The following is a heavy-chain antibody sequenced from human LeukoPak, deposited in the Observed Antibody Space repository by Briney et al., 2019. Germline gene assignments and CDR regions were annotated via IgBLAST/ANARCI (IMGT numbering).Heavy chain of an antibody. CDR1: GFIFKDYW. D-gene: IGHD3-16*01. Sequence: GGSLRLSCAASGFIFKDYWMIWVRQAPGKGLEWVANIKQDGSEKYYVDSVKGRFTISRDNAKNSLYLQMNTLRAEDTAMYYCAKDAQPRSRWFDPWGQGTLSPSP. V-gene: IGHV3-7*03. J-gene: IGHJ5*02. CDR2: IKQDGSEK. CDR3: AKDAQPRSRWFDP.